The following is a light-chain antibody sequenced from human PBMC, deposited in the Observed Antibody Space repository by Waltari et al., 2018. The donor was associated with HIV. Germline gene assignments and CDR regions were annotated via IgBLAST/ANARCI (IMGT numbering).Light chain of an antibody. J-gene: IGKJ4*01. CDR3: QQRSNWPPLT. V-gene: IGKV3-11*01. Sequence: EIVLTQSPATLSLSPGERATPSCRASQSVSNYLAWYQQKPGQPPRLLIYDASNRATGIPARFSGSGSGTDFTLTISSLEPEDSAVYYCQQRSNWPPLTFGGGTKVEI. CDR1: QSVSNY. CDR2: DAS.